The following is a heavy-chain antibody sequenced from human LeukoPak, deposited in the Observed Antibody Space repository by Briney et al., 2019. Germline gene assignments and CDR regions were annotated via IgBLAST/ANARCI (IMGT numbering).Heavy chain of an antibody. CDR1: GGSFSGYY. J-gene: IGHJ5*02. Sequence: PSETLSLTCAVYGGSFSGYYWSWIRQPPGKGLEWIGEINHSGSTNYNPSLKSRVTISVDTSKNQFSLKLSSVTAADTAVYYCARVGYEEYSSGWNGWGNWFDPWGQGTLVTVSS. V-gene: IGHV4-34*01. CDR2: INHSGST. CDR3: ARVGYEEYSSGWNGWGNWFDP. D-gene: IGHD6-19*01.